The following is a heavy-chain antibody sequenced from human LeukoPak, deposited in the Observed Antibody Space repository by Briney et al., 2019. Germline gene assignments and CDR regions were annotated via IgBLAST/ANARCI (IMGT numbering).Heavy chain of an antibody. CDR2: IVPIFGTA. V-gene: IGHV1-69*05. CDR3: AREVLILRTGTTYFDY. Sequence: SVKVSCKASGGTFSSYAISWVRQAPGQGLEWMGGIVPIFGTANYAQKFQGRVTITTDESTSTAYMELSSLRSEDTAVYYCAREVLILRTGTTYFDYWGQGTLVTVSS. D-gene: IGHD1-7*01. J-gene: IGHJ4*02. CDR1: GGTFSSYA.